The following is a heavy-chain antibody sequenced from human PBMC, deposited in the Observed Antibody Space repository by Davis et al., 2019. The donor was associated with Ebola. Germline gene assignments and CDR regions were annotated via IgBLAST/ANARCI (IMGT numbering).Heavy chain of an antibody. V-gene: IGHV3-15*01. CDR2: IKSKPDGGTK. Sequence: GESLKTSCAASGFSFSNAWMSWVRQAPGKGLEWVGRIKSKPDGGTKDYAAPVKAKSPIQRHVQKTPRYLQLNTLTPKDTTTNTCNQDLITLPKRKSKTDGGTTDYAAPVKGRFTISRDDSKNTLYLQMNSLKTEDTAVYYCTTDLLPAATRGVYYYYYYMDVWGKGTTVTVSS. J-gene: IGHJ6*03. CDR3: NQDLITLPKRKSKTDGGTTDYAAPVKGRFTISRDDSKNTLYLQMNSLKTEDTAVYYCTTDLLPAATRGVYYYYYYMDV. CDR1: GFSFSNAW. D-gene: IGHD2-8*01.